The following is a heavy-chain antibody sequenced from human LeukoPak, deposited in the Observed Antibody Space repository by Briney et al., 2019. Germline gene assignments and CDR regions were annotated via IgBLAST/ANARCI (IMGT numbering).Heavy chain of an antibody. CDR3: AKVIREVVMSHDY. CDR2: ISGSGGRT. Sequence: GGSLRLSCAASGFTFSSYAMSWVRQAPGKGLEWVSSISGSGGRTYYADSVKGRFTISRDNPNNTLYLQMNSLRVEDTAVYYCAKVIREVVMSHDYWGQGALVTVSS. D-gene: IGHD3-16*01. CDR1: GFTFSSYA. V-gene: IGHV3-23*01. J-gene: IGHJ4*02.